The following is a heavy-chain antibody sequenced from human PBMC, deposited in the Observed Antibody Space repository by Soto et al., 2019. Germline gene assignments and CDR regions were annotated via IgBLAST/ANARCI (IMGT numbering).Heavy chain of an antibody. V-gene: IGHV1-3*01. CDR1: GYTFTHYA. CDR2: INAGSGNT. J-gene: IGHJ5*02. D-gene: IGHD6-13*01. Sequence: QVQLVQSGAEVKKPGASVKVSCTASGYTFTHYAIHWVRHAPGQRLEWMGFINAGSGNTKYSQTFQGRLTFTKDTYASTAYMDLSSLRSEDTAIDYCARGVAADGAWGQGTLVTVSS. CDR3: ARGVAADGA.